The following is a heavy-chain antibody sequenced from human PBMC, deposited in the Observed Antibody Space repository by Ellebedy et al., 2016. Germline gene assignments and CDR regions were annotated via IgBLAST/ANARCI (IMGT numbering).Heavy chain of an antibody. CDR1: GIRFSNFF. V-gene: IGHV3-23*01. CDR2: MRGDGAKT. J-gene: IGHJ4*02. CDR3: REGHYSDV. Sequence: GGSLRLXXAVSGIRFSNFFMSWVRQAPGKGLEWVSTMRGDGAKTHLADSVKGRFTISRDNSRNILYLQMSSLRDEDSAIYYCREGHYSDVWGQGTQVTVSA.